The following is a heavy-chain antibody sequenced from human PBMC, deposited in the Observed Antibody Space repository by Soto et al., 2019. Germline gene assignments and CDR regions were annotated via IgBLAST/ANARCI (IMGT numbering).Heavy chain of an antibody. CDR2: INHSGST. CDR1: GGSFSGYY. V-gene: IGHV4-34*01. CDR3: ARDRYSSSWSSLLYGMDV. D-gene: IGHD6-13*01. Sequence: SETLSLTCAVYGGSFSGYYWSWIRQPPGKGLEWIGEINHSGSTNYNPSLKSRVTISVDTSKNQFSLKLSSVTTADTAVYYCARDRYSSSWSSLLYGMDVWGQGTTVTVSS. J-gene: IGHJ6*02.